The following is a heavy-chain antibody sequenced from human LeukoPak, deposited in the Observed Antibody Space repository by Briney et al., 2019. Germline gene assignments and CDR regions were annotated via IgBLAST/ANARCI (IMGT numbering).Heavy chain of an antibody. CDR3: ARAEPYYYDSMKTNWFDP. CDR1: GFTFSSYA. Sequence: GGSLRLSCAASGFTFSSYAMHWVRQAPGKGLEWVAVISYDGSNKYYADSVKGRFTISRDNSKNTLYLQMNSLRAEDTAVYYCARAEPYYYDSMKTNWFDPWGQGTLVTVSS. D-gene: IGHD3-22*01. CDR2: ISYDGSNK. V-gene: IGHV3-30-3*01. J-gene: IGHJ5*02.